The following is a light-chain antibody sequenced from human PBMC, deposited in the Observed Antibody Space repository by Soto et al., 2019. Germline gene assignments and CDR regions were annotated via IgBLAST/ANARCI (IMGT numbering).Light chain of an antibody. Sequence: QSALTQPASVSGSFGQSITISCTGTSSDVGTYDVVSWYQHHPGKAPKLIIYEGRKRPSGVSSRFSGSKSVNTASLTIAGLQAEDEDDYYCSSDLGSYSWVFGGGTKLTVL. J-gene: IGLJ3*02. CDR3: SSDLGSYSWV. CDR1: SSDVGTYDV. CDR2: EGR. V-gene: IGLV2-23*01.